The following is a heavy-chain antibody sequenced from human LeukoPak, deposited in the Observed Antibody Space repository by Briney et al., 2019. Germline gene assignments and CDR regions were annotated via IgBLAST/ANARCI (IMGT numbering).Heavy chain of an antibody. CDR1: RGSPIGYN. V-gene: IGHV4-34*01. J-gene: IGHJ5*02. CDR3: ARGGIAAAGVLFDP. CDR2: INHSGSA. D-gene: IGHD6-13*01. Sequence: PSGTLSLTRAVHRGSPIGYNSRCVPQPPGKGRESGGEINHSGSANYNPSVTSRVTISVDTSKNQFSLKLSSVTAADTAVYYCARGGIAAAGVLFDPCGRGTLVTVS.